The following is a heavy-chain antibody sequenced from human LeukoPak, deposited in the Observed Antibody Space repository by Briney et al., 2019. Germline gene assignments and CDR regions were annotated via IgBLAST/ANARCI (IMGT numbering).Heavy chain of an antibody. CDR3: ARGAPRYDSSGYYHPVDY. J-gene: IGHJ4*02. D-gene: IGHD3-22*01. CDR2: IYYSGST. V-gene: IGHV4-31*03. CDR1: GGSISSGGYY. Sequence: SQTLSLTCTVSGGSISSGGYYWSWIRQHPGKGLEWIGYIYYSGSTYYNPSLKSRVTISVDTPKNQFSLKLSSVTAADTAVYYCARGAPRYDSSGYYHPVDYWGQGTLVTVSS.